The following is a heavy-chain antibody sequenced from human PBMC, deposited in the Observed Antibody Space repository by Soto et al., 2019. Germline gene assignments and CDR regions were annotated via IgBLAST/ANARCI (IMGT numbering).Heavy chain of an antibody. V-gene: IGHV4-39*01. CDR3: ARPGSGWLYNRLDH. D-gene: IGHD6-19*01. J-gene: IGHJ6*02. CDR1: GGSISSGSYY. Sequence: SETLSLTCNVSGGSISSGSYYWGWFRQPPGKGLEWIGSIYYTGSTYYNPSLKSRVTISVDTSKNQFSLNLSSVTAADTAVYYCARPGSGWLYNRLDHWGQGTTVT. CDR2: IYYTGST.